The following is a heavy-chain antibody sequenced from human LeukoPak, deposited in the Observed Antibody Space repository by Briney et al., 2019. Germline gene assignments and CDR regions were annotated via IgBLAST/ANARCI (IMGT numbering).Heavy chain of an antibody. V-gene: IGHV3-7*01. Sequence: GGSLRLSCAASGFTFSSYWMSWVRQAPGKGLEWVANIKQDGSEKYYVDSVKGRFTISRDNAKNSLYLQMNSLRAEDTAVYYCARPLSIAAAGGVDYWGQGTLVTVSS. J-gene: IGHJ4*02. CDR3: ARPLSIAAAGGVDY. D-gene: IGHD6-13*01. CDR2: IKQDGSEK. CDR1: GFTFSSYW.